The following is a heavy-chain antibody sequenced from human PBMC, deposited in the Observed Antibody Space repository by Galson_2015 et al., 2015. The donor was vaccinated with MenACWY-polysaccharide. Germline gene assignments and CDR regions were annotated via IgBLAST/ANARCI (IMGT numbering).Heavy chain of an antibody. Sequence: GQSNYSQPFQDRLTITRDTSASTVSMELSSLRSEDTAVYYCARTEAGDFRLDYWGQGTLVTVSS. CDR3: ARTEAGDFRLDY. D-gene: IGHD6-19*01. CDR2: GQS. V-gene: IGHV1-3*01. J-gene: IGHJ4*02.